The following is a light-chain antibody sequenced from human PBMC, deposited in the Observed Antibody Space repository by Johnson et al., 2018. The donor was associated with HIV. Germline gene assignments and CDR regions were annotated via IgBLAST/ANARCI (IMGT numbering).Light chain of an antibody. CDR1: SSNIGNNY. CDR2: DNN. CDR3: GTWDTSLRNGF. V-gene: IGLV1-51*01. Sequence: QSILTQPPSVSAAPGQKVTISCSGSSSNIGNNYVSWYQQVPGTAPKLLIYDNNRRPSGIPDRFSGSKSGSSATLGITGLQTGDEAGYYCGTWDTSLRNGFFGTGTKVTVL. J-gene: IGLJ1*01.